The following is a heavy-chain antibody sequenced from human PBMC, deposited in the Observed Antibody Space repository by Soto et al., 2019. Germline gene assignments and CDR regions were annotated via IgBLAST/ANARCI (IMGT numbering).Heavy chain of an antibody. V-gene: IGHV1-69*18. D-gene: IGHD5-18*01. J-gene: IGHJ6*02. CDR1: GGTCSRSG. CDR2: IVPSVDTT. Sequence: QVQLVQSGTEVKKPGASVKVSCKASGGTCSRSGFHWVRQAPGQGLEWMGMIVPSVDTTNYAQKFQARVTISADQFTSTVYMELRSLSSEDTAVYYCARCPQPPDTADPSAVDVWGQGTRVIVSS. CDR3: ARCPQPPDTADPSAVDV.